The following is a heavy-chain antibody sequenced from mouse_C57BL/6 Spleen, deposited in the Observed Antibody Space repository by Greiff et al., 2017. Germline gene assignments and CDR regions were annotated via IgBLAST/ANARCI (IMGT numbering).Heavy chain of an antibody. V-gene: IGHV2-9-1*01. CDR1: GFSLTSYA. J-gene: IGHJ2*01. CDR3: ARNSYGSSSYYFDY. Sequence: VQLVESGPGLVAPSQSLSITCTVSGFSLTSYAISWVRQPPGKGLEWLGVIWTGGGTNYNSALKSRLSISKDNSKSQVFLKMNSLQTDDTARYYCARNSYGSSSYYFDYWGQGTTLTVSS. CDR2: IWTGGGT. D-gene: IGHD1-1*01.